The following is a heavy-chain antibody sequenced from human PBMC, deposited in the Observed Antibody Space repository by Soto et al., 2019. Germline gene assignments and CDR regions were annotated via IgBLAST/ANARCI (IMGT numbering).Heavy chain of an antibody. V-gene: IGHV3-74*01. J-gene: IGHJ4*02. CDR1: GFTFSSYW. CDR2: INSDGSST. D-gene: IGHD6-25*01. Sequence: EVQLVESGGGLVQPGGSLRLSCAASGFTFSSYWMHWVRQAPGKGLVWVSRINSDGSSTSYADSVKGRFTISRDNAKNTLDLQMNSLRGEDTAVYYCANGGQRVCDYWGQGTLVTVSS. CDR3: ANGGQRVCDY.